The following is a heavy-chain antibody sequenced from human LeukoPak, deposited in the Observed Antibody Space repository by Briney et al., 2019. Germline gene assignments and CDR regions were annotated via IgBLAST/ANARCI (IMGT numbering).Heavy chain of an antibody. V-gene: IGHV4-59*01. CDR1: GGSISSDD. D-gene: IGHD2-2*02. CDR2: IYYSGST. CDR3: ARVGVRTSCYSCLDY. J-gene: IGHJ4*02. Sequence: SETLSLTCTVSGGSISSDDWSWIPQPPGNGLEWIGDIYYSGSTNYHPSLKSRVTISVDTYKNQFSLKLSSVTAADTAVYYCARVGVRTSCYSCLDYWGQGTLVTVSS.